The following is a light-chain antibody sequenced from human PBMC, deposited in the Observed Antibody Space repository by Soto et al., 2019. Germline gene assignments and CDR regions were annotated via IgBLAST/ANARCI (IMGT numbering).Light chain of an antibody. J-gene: IGLJ1*01. CDR2: SNN. CDR3: AAWDDSLNGYV. CDR1: SSNIGSNT. Sequence: QSALTQPPSASGTPGQRVTISCSGSSSNIGSNTVSWYQQLPGAAPKPLIYSNNQRPSGVPDRFSGSKSGTSASLAISGLQSEHEADYYCAAWDDSLNGYVFGTGTKVTVL. V-gene: IGLV1-44*01.